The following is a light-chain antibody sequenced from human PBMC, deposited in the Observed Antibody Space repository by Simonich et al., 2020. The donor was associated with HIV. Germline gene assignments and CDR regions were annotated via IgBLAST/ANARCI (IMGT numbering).Light chain of an antibody. CDR1: SSDVGKYNL. Sequence: QSALTQPASVSGSPGQSITISCTGTSSDVGKYNLVSWYQHHPGKAPKQMIYEGTKRPSGVSNRFSGSMSGNTASLTISGLKAEDEADYYCCSYAGSSSFWVFGGGTKLTVL. J-gene: IGLJ3*02. CDR3: CSYAGSSSFWV. CDR2: EGT. V-gene: IGLV2-23*01.